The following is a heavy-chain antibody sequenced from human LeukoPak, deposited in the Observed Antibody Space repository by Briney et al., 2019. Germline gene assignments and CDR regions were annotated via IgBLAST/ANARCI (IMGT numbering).Heavy chain of an antibody. D-gene: IGHD3-3*01. J-gene: IGHJ6*03. CDR1: GFTFSSYA. Sequence: PGGSLRLSCAASGFTFSSYAMSWVRQAPGKGLEWVANIKQDGSEKYYVDSVKGRFTISRDNAKNSLYLQMSSLRAEDTAVYYCARERTTIFGVVIHYYYYYYMDVWGKGTTVTVSS. CDR3: ARERTTIFGVVIHYYYYYYMDV. V-gene: IGHV3-7*01. CDR2: IKQDGSEK.